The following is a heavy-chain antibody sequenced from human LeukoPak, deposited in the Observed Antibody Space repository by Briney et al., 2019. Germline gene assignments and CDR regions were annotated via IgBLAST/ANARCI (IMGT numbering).Heavy chain of an antibody. Sequence: GGSLRLSCVASGFTFSSYAMHWVRQAPGKGLEWVIVISSDGTNKYYADSVKGRFTVSRDNSKNTLYLQMNSLRDKDTAVYYCGRDLTTREYPGYYYGMHVWGQGTTVTVSS. CDR3: GRDLTTREYPGYYYGMHV. D-gene: IGHD2-15*01. V-gene: IGHV3-30-3*01. CDR2: ISSDGTNK. J-gene: IGHJ6*02. CDR1: GFTFSSYA.